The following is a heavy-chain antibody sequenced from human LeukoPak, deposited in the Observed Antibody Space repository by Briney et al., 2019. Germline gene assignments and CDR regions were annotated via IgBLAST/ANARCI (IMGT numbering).Heavy chain of an antibody. Sequence: ASVKVSCKASGYTFTSYGISWVRQAPGQGLEWMGWISAYNGNTNYAQKLQGRVTMTTDTSTSTAYMELRSLRSDDTAVYYCAREGRGIAARRGGYYFDYWGQGTLVTVSS. J-gene: IGHJ4*02. V-gene: IGHV1-18*01. D-gene: IGHD6-6*01. CDR3: AREGRGIAARRGGYYFDY. CDR2: ISAYNGNT. CDR1: GYTFTSYG.